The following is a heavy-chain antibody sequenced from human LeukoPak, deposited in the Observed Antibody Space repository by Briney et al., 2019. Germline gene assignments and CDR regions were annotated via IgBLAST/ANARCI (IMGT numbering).Heavy chain of an antibody. D-gene: IGHD6-19*01. V-gene: IGHV1-2*02. Sequence: ASVKVSCKASGYTFTGYYMHWVRQAPGQGLEWMGWINPNSGGTNYAQKFQGRVTMTRDTSISTAYMELSRLRSDDTAVYYCARVAGATHIAVAGLDYWGQGTLVTVSS. CDR1: GYTFTGYY. CDR2: INPNSGGT. J-gene: IGHJ4*02. CDR3: ARVAGATHIAVAGLDY.